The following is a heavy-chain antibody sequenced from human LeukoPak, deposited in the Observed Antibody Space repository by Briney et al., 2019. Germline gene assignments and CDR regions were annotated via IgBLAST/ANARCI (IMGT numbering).Heavy chain of an antibody. D-gene: IGHD6-19*01. CDR1: GFTFDDYA. CDR3: AKGPQSGYSSGWYTGNWFDP. J-gene: IGHJ5*02. CDR2: ISWNSGSL. V-gene: IGHV3-9*01. Sequence: GGSLRLSCAASGFTFDDYAMHWVRQAPGKGLEWVSGISWNSGSLGYADSVKGRFTISRDNAKNSLYLQMNSLRAEDTALYYCAKGPQSGYSSGWYTGNWFDPWGQGTLVTVSS.